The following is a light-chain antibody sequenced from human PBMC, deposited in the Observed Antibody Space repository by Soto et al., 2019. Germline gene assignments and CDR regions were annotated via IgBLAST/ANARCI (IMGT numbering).Light chain of an antibody. J-gene: IGLJ3*02. Sequence: QTVVTQEPSFSVSPGGTVTLTCGLSSGSVSTNYYPSWYQQTPARAPRTRIYSTNTRSSGVPDRFSGSILGNKAALTITGAQADDESDYFCVLYMGSGIWVFGGGTKLTVL. CDR3: VLYMGSGIWV. CDR2: STN. CDR1: SGSVSTNYY. V-gene: IGLV8-61*01.